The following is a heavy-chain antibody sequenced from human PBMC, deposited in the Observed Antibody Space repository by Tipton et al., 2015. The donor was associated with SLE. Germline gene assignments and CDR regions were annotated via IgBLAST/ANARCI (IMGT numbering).Heavy chain of an antibody. D-gene: IGHD6-13*01. Sequence: TLSLTCTVSAGSISSGNYYWSWIRQSAGKGLEWIGQIYTSGSARYNPSLKSRASISVDTSKNQFSLRLTSVTAADTAVYYCATEWYSSTSFDYWGHGTRVSASS. V-gene: IGHV4-61*09. CDR2: IYTSGSA. CDR1: AGSISSGNYY. J-gene: IGHJ4*01. CDR3: ATEWYSSTSFDY.